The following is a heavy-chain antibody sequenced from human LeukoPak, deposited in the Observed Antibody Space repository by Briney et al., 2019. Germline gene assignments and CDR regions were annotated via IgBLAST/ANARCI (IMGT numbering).Heavy chain of an antibody. CDR2: ISAYNGNT. CDR3: ATIRITMVRGVTCPPEDDAFDI. Sequence: GASVKVSCKASGYTFTSYGISWVRQAPGQGLEWMGWISAYNGNTNYAQKLQGRVTMTTDTSTSTAYMELRSLRSDDTAVYYCATIRITMVRGVTCPPEDDAFDIWGQGTMVTVSS. V-gene: IGHV1-18*01. J-gene: IGHJ3*02. CDR1: GYTFTSYG. D-gene: IGHD3-10*01.